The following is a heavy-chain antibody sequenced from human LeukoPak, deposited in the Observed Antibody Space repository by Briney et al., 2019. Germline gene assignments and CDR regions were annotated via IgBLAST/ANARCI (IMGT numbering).Heavy chain of an antibody. V-gene: IGHV3-53*01. Sequence: GGSLRLSCAASGFTVSSNYMSWVRQAPGKGLEWVSVIYSGGSTYYADSVKGRFTISRDNSKNTLYLQMNSLRAEDTAVYYCAKSRKVGNYFDYWGQGTLVTVSS. CDR1: GFTVSSNY. J-gene: IGHJ4*02. CDR3: AKSRKVGNYFDY. CDR2: IYSGGST. D-gene: IGHD1-26*01.